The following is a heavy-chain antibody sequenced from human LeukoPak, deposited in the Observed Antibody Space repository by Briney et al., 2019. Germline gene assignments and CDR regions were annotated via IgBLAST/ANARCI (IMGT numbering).Heavy chain of an antibody. CDR3: ARESRITGTTTSGFDI. CDR1: GFTFSNYA. D-gene: IGHD1-20*01. J-gene: IGHJ3*02. Sequence: GGSLRLSCTASGFTFSNYAMHWVCQAPGKGLEWVANIKRDGRDKNSVDSVKGRFTISRDNAKNSMFLQMNSLRVEDTAVYYCARESRITGTTTSGFDIWGQGTMVTVSS. CDR2: IKRDGRDK. V-gene: IGHV3-7*01.